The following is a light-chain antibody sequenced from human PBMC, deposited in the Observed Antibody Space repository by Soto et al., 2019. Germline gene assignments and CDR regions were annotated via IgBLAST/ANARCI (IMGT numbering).Light chain of an antibody. Sequence: EIVLTQSPGTLSLSLGERATLSCRASQSVSSSYLAWYRQKPGQAPRLLIYGTSSRASGTPDRFSGSGSGTDFTLTISRLEPEDFAVYYCQQYGSSPSWTFGQGTKVEIK. CDR1: QSVSSSY. CDR3: QQYGSSPSWT. J-gene: IGKJ1*01. V-gene: IGKV3-20*01. CDR2: GTS.